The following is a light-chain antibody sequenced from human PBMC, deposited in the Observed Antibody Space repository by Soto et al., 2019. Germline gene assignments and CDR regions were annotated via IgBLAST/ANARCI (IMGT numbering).Light chain of an antibody. CDR2: GAS. Sequence: EIVLTQSPGTLSLSPGERATLSCRASQSVSNYLVWYQQKPGHAPRLLISGASSRATGIPDRFSGSGSGTEFTLTIRRLEPEDFAVYYCQQYGGSPQTSVQGTKVDIK. J-gene: IGKJ1*01. V-gene: IGKV3-20*01. CDR3: QQYGGSPQT. CDR1: QSVSNY.